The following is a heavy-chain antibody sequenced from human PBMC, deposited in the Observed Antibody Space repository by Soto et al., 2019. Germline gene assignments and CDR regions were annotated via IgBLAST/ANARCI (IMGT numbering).Heavy chain of an antibody. CDR2: VAGSGDTT. CDR1: GFTFSSYA. Sequence: GGALRLSCAGSGFTFSSYAIRWVRQGPEKGVEWGASVAGSGDTTRYADSVKGRFTISRDKSKDTLFLHMNSLRAEDTAVYYCARDHRGDYYETSGYYPGSWGQGAQVTVSS. CDR3: ARDHRGDYYETSGYYPGS. J-gene: IGHJ5*02. V-gene: IGHV3-23*01. D-gene: IGHD3-22*01.